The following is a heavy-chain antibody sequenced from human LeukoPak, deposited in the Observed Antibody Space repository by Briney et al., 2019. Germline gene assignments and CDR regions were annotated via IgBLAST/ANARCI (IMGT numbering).Heavy chain of an antibody. J-gene: IGHJ4*02. CDR1: GFTFSSYW. CDR2: IKQDGSEK. CDR3: AKDVTYYYDSSGYPQN. Sequence: GGSLRLSCAASGFTFSSYWMSWVRQAPGKGLEWVANIKQDGSEKYYVDSVKGRFTISRDNAKNSLYLQMNSLRAEDTAVYYCAKDVTYYYDSSGYPQNWGQGTLVTVSS. D-gene: IGHD3-22*01. V-gene: IGHV3-7*01.